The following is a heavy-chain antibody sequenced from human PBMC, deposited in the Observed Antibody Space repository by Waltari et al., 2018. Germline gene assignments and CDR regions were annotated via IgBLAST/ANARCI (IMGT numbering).Heavy chain of an antibody. CDR3: ARASYSGYPLPNDY. CDR1: GYTFTGYS. D-gene: IGHD5-12*01. J-gene: IGHJ4*02. V-gene: IGHV1-2*06. Sequence: QVQLVQSGAEVKKPGASVTVSCKASGYTFTGYSMHWVRTAPGQGLEWMGRINPNSGGTNYAQKFQGRVTMTRDTSISTAYMELSRLRSDDTAVYYCARASYSGYPLPNDYWGQGTLVTVSS. CDR2: INPNSGGT.